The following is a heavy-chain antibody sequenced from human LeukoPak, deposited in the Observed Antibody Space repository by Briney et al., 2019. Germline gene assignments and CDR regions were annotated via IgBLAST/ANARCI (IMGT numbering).Heavy chain of an antibody. D-gene: IGHD3-16*02. CDR1: GYSFTSYW. V-gene: IGHV5-51*01. CDR3: ARQEITFGGVIVLFDY. CDR2: IYPGDSDT. J-gene: IGHJ4*02. Sequence: KPGESLTLSRTGSGYSFTSYWIGWVRQMPGKGLEWLGIIYPGDSDTRYSPSFQGQVTISAVKSISTAYLQWSSLKASDTAMYYCARQEITFGGVIVLFDYWGQGTLVTVSS.